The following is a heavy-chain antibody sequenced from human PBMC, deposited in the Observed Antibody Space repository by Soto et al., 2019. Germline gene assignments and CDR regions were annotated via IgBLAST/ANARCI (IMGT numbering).Heavy chain of an antibody. CDR2: ISIGSGSI. V-gene: IGHV3-48*02. Sequence: EVQLVESGGGLVQPGGSRRVSCAASGFSFSNYAMHWVRQAPGKGLEWVSYISIGSGSIFYADSVKGRFTISRDDAKNSLYMQMNTLRDEDTAVYYCVRDDRWAFDFWGQGTMVTVS. J-gene: IGHJ3*01. CDR3: VRDDRWAFDF. D-gene: IGHD3-22*01. CDR1: GFSFSNYA.